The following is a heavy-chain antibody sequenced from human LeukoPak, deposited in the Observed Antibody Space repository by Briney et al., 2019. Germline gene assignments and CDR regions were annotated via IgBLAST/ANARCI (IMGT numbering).Heavy chain of an antibody. CDR1: GFTFGNYG. J-gene: IGHJ4*02. CDR2: INWNGGST. D-gene: IGHD4-17*01. V-gene: IGHV3-20*04. CDR3: ARAQTYGDSRLLLDF. Sequence: GGSLRLSCAASGFTFGNYGMSWVRQAPGKGLEWVSGINWNGGSTGYADSVEGRFTISRDNAKNSQYPQMNSLRVEDTALYYCARAQTYGDSRLLLDFWGQGTLVTVSS.